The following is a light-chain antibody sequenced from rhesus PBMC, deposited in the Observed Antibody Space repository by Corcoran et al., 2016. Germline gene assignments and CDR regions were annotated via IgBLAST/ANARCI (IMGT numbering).Light chain of an antibody. V-gene: IGKV1-22*01. CDR1: QSINSW. CDR3: LQYTTTPFT. CDR2: KAS. Sequence: DIQMTQSPSSLSASVGDTVTITCRANQSINSWLDWYQQKPGKAPKLLIYKASSLETGVPSRFSGSGSGTDVTLTVSSLQPEDFATYYCLQYTTTPFTFGPGTKLDIK. J-gene: IGKJ3*01.